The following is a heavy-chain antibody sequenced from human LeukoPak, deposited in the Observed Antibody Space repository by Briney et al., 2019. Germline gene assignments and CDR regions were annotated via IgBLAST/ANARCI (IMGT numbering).Heavy chain of an antibody. CDR3: ARHPDYGDYSYYYDMDV. CDR1: GGSISSYY. CDR2: IYYSGST. Sequence: SETLSLTCTVSGGSISSYYWSWIRQPPGKGLEWIGYIYYSGSTNYNPSLKSRVTISVDTSKNQFSLKLSSVTAADTAVYYCARHPDYGDYSYYYDMDVWGQGTTVTVSS. V-gene: IGHV4-59*08. J-gene: IGHJ6*02. D-gene: IGHD4-17*01.